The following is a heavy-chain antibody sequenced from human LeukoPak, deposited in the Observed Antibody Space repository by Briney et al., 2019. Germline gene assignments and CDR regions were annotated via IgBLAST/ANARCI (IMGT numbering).Heavy chain of an antibody. V-gene: IGHV4-59*01. Sequence: MPSETLSLTCTVSGDSISDYYWSWIRQPPGKGLGWIGYIYYSVSTNYNPSLKSRVTISVDTSKNQFSLKLSSVTAADTAVYYCAVLSADCSSTSCYAVDYWGQGTLVTVSS. CDR2: IYYSVST. CDR3: AVLSADCSSTSCYAVDY. CDR1: GDSISDYY. D-gene: IGHD2-2*01. J-gene: IGHJ4*02.